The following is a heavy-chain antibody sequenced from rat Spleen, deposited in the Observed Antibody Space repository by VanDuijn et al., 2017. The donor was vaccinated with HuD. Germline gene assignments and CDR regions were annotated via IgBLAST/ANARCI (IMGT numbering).Heavy chain of an antibody. Sequence: EVQLQESGPGLVKPSQSLSLTCSVTGYSITSNYWGWIRKFPGNKMEWMGYISYSGSTSYNPSLKSRIPITRDTSKNQFFLQLNSVTTEDTAMYFCARSGSYGGWFAYWGQGTLVTVSS. D-gene: IGHD1-3*01. J-gene: IGHJ3*01. V-gene: IGHV3-1*01. CDR2: ISYSGST. CDR1: GYSITSNY. CDR3: ARSGSYGGWFAY.